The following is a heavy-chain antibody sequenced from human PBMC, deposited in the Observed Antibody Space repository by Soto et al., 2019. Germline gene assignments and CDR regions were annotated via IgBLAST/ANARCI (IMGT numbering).Heavy chain of an antibody. J-gene: IGHJ5*02. V-gene: IGHV4-59*01. Sequence: SETLSLTCTVSGGSISSYYWSWIRQPPGKGLEWIGYIYYSGSTNYNPSLKSRVTISVDTSKNQFSLKLSSVTAADTAVYYCARDSRRWGSSGWQPSHNWFDPWGQGTLVTVSS. CDR3: ARDSRRWGSSGWQPSHNWFDP. CDR2: IYYSGST. CDR1: GGSISSYY. D-gene: IGHD6-19*01.